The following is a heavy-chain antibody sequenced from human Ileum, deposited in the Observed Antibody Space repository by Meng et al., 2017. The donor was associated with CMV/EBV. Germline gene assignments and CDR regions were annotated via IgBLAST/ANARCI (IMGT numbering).Heavy chain of an antibody. Sequence: GGSLRLSCAASGFTVSSNYMSWVRPAPGKGLEWVSVIYSGGSTYYADSVKGRFTISRDNSKNPLYLQMNSLRAEDPAVYCCASVGPFRGGMDVWGQGTTVTVSS. CDR3: ASVGPFRGGMDV. CDR2: IYSGGST. CDR1: GFTVSSNY. J-gene: IGHJ6*02. V-gene: IGHV3-53*01.